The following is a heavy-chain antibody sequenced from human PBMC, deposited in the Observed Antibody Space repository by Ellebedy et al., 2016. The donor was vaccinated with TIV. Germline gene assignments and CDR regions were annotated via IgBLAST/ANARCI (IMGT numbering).Heavy chain of an antibody. CDR2: INESGFT. D-gene: IGHD3-9*01. Sequence: MPSETLSLTCAVSGGSFSNYQWTWIRQTPGTGLEWIGEINESGFTKYNPSLKSRVTVSIDTSTNQFSLRLTSVAAADTGVYYCARGHRYFGTHGMDVWGQGTTVTVSS. CDR3: ARGHRYFGTHGMDV. V-gene: IGHV4-34*01. J-gene: IGHJ6*02. CDR1: GGSFSNYQ.